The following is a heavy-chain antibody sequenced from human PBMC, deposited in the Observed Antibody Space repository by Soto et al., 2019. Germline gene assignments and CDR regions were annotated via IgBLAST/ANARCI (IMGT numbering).Heavy chain of an antibody. V-gene: IGHV4-59*01. CDR1: GGSISSYY. CDR3: ARDPDNYYGMDV. CDR2: IYYSGST. J-gene: IGHJ6*02. Sequence: SETLSLTCTVSGGSISSYYWSWIRQPPGKGLEWIGYIYYSGSTNYNPSLKSRVTISVDTSKNHFSLKLSSVTAADTAVYYCARDPDNYYGMDVWGQGTTVTVSS.